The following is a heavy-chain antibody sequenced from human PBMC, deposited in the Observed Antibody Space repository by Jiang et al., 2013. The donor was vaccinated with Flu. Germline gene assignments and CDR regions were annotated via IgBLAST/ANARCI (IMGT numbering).Heavy chain of an antibody. Sequence: TCSVSGGSIRSNSYYWGWIRQPPGKGLEWIGSIYYSGSTFHNPSLKSRVTMSVDTSKNQFSLKLSSVTAADTAVYYCTRQVDGGWFDPWGQGTLVTVSS. D-gene: IGHD2-15*01. CDR1: GGSIRSNSYY. CDR3: TRQVDGGWFDP. J-gene: IGHJ5*02. V-gene: IGHV4-39*01. CDR2: IYYSGST.